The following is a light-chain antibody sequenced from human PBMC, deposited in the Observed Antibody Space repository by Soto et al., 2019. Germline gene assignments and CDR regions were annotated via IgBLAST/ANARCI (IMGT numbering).Light chain of an antibody. CDR2: GNS. Sequence: QSVLTQQPSVSGAPGQRVTISCTGSSSNIGAGYDVHWYQQLPGTGPKLLIYGNSNRPSGVPDRFSGSKSGTSASLAITGLQAEDEADYYCQSYDSSLSGYVFGTGTKVTVL. CDR3: QSYDSSLSGYV. J-gene: IGLJ1*01. CDR1: SSNIGAGYD. V-gene: IGLV1-40*01.